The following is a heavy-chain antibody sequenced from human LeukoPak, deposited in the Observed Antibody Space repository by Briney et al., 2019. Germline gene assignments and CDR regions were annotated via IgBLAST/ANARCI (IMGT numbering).Heavy chain of an antibody. CDR1: GFTFTAYH. CDR3: ARGPHWDPHFDY. CDR2: INPNSGGT. V-gene: IGHV1-2*02. J-gene: IGHJ4*02. Sequence: ASVKDSCKASGFTFTAYHMHWVGQAPGQGLEWMGWINPNSGGTNYAQKFQGRGTMTRDTSISTAYMELSGLRSDGTAVYYCARGPHWDPHFDYWGQGTLVTVSS. D-gene: IGHD7-27*01.